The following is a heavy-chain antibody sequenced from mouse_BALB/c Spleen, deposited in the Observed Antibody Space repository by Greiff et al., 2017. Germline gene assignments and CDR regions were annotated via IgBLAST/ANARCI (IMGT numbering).Heavy chain of an antibody. CDR3: ARIYDGYLDY. J-gene: IGHJ2*01. CDR1: GYTFTSYW. CDR2: INPSTGYT. D-gene: IGHD2-3*01. V-gene: IGHV1S26*01. Sequence: QVQLQQSGAELMKPGASVKMSCKASGYTFTSYWMHWVKQRPGQGLEWIGYINPSTGYTEYNQKFKDKATLTADKSSSTAYMQLSSLTSEDSAVYYCARIYDGYLDYWGQGTTLTVSS.